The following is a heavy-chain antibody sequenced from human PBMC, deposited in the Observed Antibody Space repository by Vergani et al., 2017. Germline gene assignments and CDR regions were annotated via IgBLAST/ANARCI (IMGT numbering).Heavy chain of an antibody. CDR2: IYYSGST. J-gene: IGHJ4*02. V-gene: IGHV4-31*03. Sequence: QVQLQESGPGLVKPSQTLSLTCTVSGGSISSGGYYWSWIRQHPGKGLEWIGYIYYSGSTYYNPSLKSGVTISVDTSKNQFSLKLSSVTAADTAVYYCARARDGRSLRYFDWLLFYWGQGTLVTVSS. CDR1: GGSISSGGYY. D-gene: IGHD3-9*01. CDR3: ARARDGRSLRYFDWLLFY.